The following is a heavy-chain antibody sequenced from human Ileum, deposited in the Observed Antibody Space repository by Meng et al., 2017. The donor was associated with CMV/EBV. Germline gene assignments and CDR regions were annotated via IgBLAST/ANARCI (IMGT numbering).Heavy chain of an antibody. CDR3: ARWGGRWVDPPGFDY. Sequence: SVKVSCKASGFTFTTSAVQWVRQARGQRLEWIAWIVVDSGNTNYARKFQERVTISVDTSKNEFSLSLTSVTAADTAVYYCARWGGRWVDPPGFDYWGQGTLVTVSS. D-gene: IGHD3-16*01. CDR1: GFTFTTSA. J-gene: IGHJ4*02. V-gene: IGHV1-58*01. CDR2: IVVDSGNT.